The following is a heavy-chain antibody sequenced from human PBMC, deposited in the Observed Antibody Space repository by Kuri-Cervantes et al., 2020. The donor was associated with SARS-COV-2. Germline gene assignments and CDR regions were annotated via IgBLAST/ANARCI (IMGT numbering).Heavy chain of an antibody. D-gene: IGHD3-10*01. V-gene: IGHV1-45*02. CDR2: ITPFNGNT. Sequence: SVKVSCKASGVSFDYRFLHWVRQAPGQALEWMGWITPFNGNTNYAQRFQDRVTITRDRSMSTAYMELSSLRFEDTAMYYCARSGPGAISREDGSFDIWGQGTMVTVSS. CDR3: ARSGPGAISREDGSFDI. J-gene: IGHJ3*02. CDR1: GVSFDYRF.